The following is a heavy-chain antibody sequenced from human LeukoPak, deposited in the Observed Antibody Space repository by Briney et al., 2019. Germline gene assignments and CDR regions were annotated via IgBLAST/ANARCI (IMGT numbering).Heavy chain of an antibody. Sequence: ASVKVSCKASGYTFTGYYMHWVRQAPGKGLEWMGGFDPEDGETIYAQKFQGRATMTEDTSTDTAYMELSSLRSEDTAVYYCARGGNEVVADAEYFQHWGQGTLVTVSS. V-gene: IGHV1-24*01. CDR1: GYTFTGYY. CDR2: FDPEDGET. CDR3: ARGGNEVVADAEYFQH. J-gene: IGHJ1*01. D-gene: IGHD3-22*01.